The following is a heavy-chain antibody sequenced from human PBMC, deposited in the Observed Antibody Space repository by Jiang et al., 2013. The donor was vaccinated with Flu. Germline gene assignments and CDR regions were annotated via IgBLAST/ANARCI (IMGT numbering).Heavy chain of an antibody. CDR2: IWPGDSDT. CDR3: ARRRVVPDNKGQTDAFDI. J-gene: IGHJ3*02. V-gene: IGHV5-51*01. CDR1: YW. D-gene: IGHD2-2*01. Sequence: YWIGWVRPDARERPWSGWGSIWPGDSDTRFSPSFQGQVTISADKSINTAYLQWSSLKASDTAMYYCARRRVVPDNKGQTDAFDIWGQGTMVTVSS.